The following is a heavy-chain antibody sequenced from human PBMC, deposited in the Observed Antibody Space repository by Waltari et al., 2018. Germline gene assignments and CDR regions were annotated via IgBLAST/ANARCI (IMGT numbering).Heavy chain of an antibody. V-gene: IGHV1-2*02. CDR3: ARSMIAGTYYFDY. CDR1: GYTFTGSY. CDR2: INPNSGGT. Sequence: QVQLVQSGAEVKKPGASVTVSCKASGYTFTGSYLHWVRQAPGQGLEWMGWINPNSGGTNYAQKFQGRVTMTRDTSISTAYMELSRLRSDDTAVYYCARSMIAGTYYFDYWGQGTLVTVSS. D-gene: IGHD3-22*01. J-gene: IGHJ4*02.